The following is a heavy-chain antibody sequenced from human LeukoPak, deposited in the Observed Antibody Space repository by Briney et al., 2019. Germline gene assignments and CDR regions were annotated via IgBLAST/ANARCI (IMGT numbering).Heavy chain of an antibody. Sequence: SQTLSLTCTVSGGSISSGDYYWSWIRQPPGKGLGWIGYIYYSGSTYYNPSLKSRVTISVDTSKNQFSLKLSSVTAADTAVYYCARVGCSGGSCYPYYWGQGTLVTVSS. J-gene: IGHJ4*02. CDR1: GGSISSGDYY. CDR2: IYYSGST. CDR3: ARVGCSGGSCYPYY. D-gene: IGHD2-15*01. V-gene: IGHV4-30-4*01.